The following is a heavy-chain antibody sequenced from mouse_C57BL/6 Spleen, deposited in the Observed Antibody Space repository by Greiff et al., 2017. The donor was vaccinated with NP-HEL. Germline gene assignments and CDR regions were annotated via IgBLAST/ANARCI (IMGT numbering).Heavy chain of an antibody. CDR1: GFTFSDYG. J-gene: IGHJ2*01. CDR2: ISSGSSTI. CDR3: ARGGRDSYYFDY. V-gene: IGHV5-17*01. Sequence: EVQVVESGGGLVKPGGSLKLSCAASGFTFSDYGMHWVRQAPEKGLEWVAYISSGSSTIYYADTVKGRFTISSDNAKNTLFLQMTSLRSEDTAMDYCARGGRDSYYFDYWGQGTTLTVSS. D-gene: IGHD3-3*01.